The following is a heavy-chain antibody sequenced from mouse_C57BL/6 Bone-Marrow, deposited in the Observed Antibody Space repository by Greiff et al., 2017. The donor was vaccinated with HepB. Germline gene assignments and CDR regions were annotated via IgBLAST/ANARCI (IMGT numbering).Heavy chain of an antibody. CDR3: ARDYYGSRHLDY. V-gene: IGHV1-81*01. CDR2: IYPRSGNT. CDR1: GYTFTSYG. D-gene: IGHD1-1*01. Sequence: QVQLQQSGAELARPGASVKLSCKASGYTFTSYGISWVKQRTGQGLEWIGEIYPRSGNTHYNEKFKGKATLTADKSSSTAYMELSSLTSEDSAVYFWARDYYGSRHLDYWGQGTTLTVSS. J-gene: IGHJ2*01.